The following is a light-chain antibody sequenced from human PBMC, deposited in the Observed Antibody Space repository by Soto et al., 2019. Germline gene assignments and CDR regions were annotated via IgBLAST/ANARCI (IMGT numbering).Light chain of an antibody. CDR2: YDD. V-gene: IGLV1-36*01. J-gene: IGLJ3*02. Sequence: QSVLTQPPSVSEAPRQKVTISCSGSSSNIGRNAVNWYQQFPGKAPRLLVYYDDLLHSGVSDRFSGSRSGTSASLAISGLKSEDEADYYCATWDDSLNGWVFGGGTKLTVL. CDR1: SSNIGRNA. CDR3: ATWDDSLNGWV.